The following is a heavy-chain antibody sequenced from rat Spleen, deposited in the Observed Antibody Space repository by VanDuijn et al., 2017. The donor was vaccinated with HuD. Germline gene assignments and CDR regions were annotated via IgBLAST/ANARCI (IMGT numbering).Heavy chain of an antibody. Sequence: EVQLVEFGGGLVQPGRSLKLSCAASGFTFSDHYMAWVRQAPKKGLEWVASISYEGSTTYYGDSVKGRFTISRDNAKSTLYVQMNSLRSEDTATYYCARPHSSLYVMDAWGQGASVTVSS. V-gene: IGHV5-22*01. CDR1: GFTFSDHY. J-gene: IGHJ4*01. D-gene: IGHD1-2*01. CDR3: ARPHSSLYVMDA. CDR2: ISYEGSTT.